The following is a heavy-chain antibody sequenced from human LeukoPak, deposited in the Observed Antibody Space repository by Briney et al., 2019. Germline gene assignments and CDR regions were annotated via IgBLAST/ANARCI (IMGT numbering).Heavy chain of an antibody. D-gene: IGHD6-6*01. Sequence: RAGESLKISCLGSGYTFSNHWIAWVRQMPGKGLEWMGIIYPGDSSTAYSPSFQGQVTISADKSISTAYLQWNSLKASDTAFYYCARPWLESSTSFGFWGQGTLVTVSS. J-gene: IGHJ5*01. CDR2: IYPGDSST. V-gene: IGHV5-51*01. CDR1: GYTFSNHW. CDR3: ARPWLESSTSFGF.